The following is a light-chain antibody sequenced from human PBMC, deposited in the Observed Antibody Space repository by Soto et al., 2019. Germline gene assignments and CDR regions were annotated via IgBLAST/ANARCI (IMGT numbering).Light chain of an antibody. Sequence: QAVVTQEPSLTVSPGGTVTLTCGSSTGTVTTSHFPYWFQQKPGQAPRTLIYDTTNKHSWTPARFSGSLLGGKAALTLSGAQPEDEADYYCLLSCTAARVFGGGTKLTVL. CDR2: DTT. CDR1: TGTVTTSHF. J-gene: IGLJ2*01. V-gene: IGLV7-46*01. CDR3: LLSCTAARV.